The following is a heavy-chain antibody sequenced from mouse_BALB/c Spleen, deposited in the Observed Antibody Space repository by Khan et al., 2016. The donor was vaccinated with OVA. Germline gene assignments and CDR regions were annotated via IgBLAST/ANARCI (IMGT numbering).Heavy chain of an antibody. CDR3: ARDSNFDY. V-gene: IGHV5-17*02. CDR2: ISSGSSTI. CDR1: GFTFSRFG. Sequence: EVKLVESGGGLVQPGGSRKLSCAASGFTFSRFGMHWVRQAPEKGLEWVAYISSGSSTIYYGDTVKGRFTISRDNPKNTLFLQMTSLRSEDTAMYYCARDSNFDYWGQGTTLRVSS. J-gene: IGHJ2*01.